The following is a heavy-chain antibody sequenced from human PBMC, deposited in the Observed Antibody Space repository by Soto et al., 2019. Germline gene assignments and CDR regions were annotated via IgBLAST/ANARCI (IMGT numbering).Heavy chain of an antibody. CDR3: ANDFRAAGMVAHDS. CDR1: GFNFRNFA. V-gene: IGHV3-23*01. CDR2: ISGSGGGA. Sequence: EVHLLESGGDLVQPGGSLRLSCAGSGFNFRNFAMGWVRQAPGKGLEWVSSISGSGGGARYADSVKGRFTISRDNSRSNLFLQMNSLRVEDTAVYYCANDFRAAGMVAHDSWGQGTLVTVSS. D-gene: IGHD6-13*01. J-gene: IGHJ5*01.